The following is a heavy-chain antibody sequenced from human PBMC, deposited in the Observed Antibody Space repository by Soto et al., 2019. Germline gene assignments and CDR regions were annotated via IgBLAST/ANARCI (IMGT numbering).Heavy chain of an antibody. D-gene: IGHD2-15*01. Sequence: QVQLVQSGAEVKKPGASVKVSCKASGYTFTSYGISWVRQARGQGLEWMGWISAYNGNTNYAQKLQGRVTMTTDTSTSTAYMELRSLRSDDTAVYYCARADCSGGSCYGGGWFDPWGQGTLVTVSS. J-gene: IGHJ5*02. V-gene: IGHV1-18*01. CDR1: GYTFTSYG. CDR3: ARADCSGGSCYGGGWFDP. CDR2: ISAYNGNT.